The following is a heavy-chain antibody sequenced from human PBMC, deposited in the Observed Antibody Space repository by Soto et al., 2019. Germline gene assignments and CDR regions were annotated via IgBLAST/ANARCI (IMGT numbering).Heavy chain of an antibody. Sequence: SETLSLTCTVSGGSISSGDYYWSWIRQPPGKGLEWIGYIYYSGSTYYNPSLKSRVTISVDTSKNQFSLKLSSVTAADTAVYYCARVGGSLVVGTWYYFDYWGQGTLVTVSS. D-gene: IGHD3-22*01. CDR1: GGSISSGDYY. V-gene: IGHV4-30-4*01. CDR3: ARVGGSLVVGTWYYFDY. J-gene: IGHJ4*02. CDR2: IYYSGST.